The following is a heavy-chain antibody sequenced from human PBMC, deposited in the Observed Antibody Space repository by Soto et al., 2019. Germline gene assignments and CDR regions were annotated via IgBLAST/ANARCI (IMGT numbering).Heavy chain of an antibody. V-gene: IGHV3-21*01. CDR3: ARDPPTGTTLDWADS. Sequence: GGSLRLSCAASGFSFSSDSMGWVRQAPGKGLERVSSISSSGSFKNYADSVKGRFTISRDNAKNSLYLQMSGLKDEDTAVYYCARDPPTGTTLDWADSWGQGTLVTVSS. D-gene: IGHD1-7*01. CDR2: ISSSGSFK. J-gene: IGHJ4*02. CDR1: GFSFSSDS.